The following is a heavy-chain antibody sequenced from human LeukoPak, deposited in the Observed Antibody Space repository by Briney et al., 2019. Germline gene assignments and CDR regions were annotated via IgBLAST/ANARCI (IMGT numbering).Heavy chain of an antibody. Sequence: GGSLRLSCAASGFTFRSYAMQWVRQAPGKGLEWVALISYDGSTTYYADSVKGRFTISRDNSKNTLYLQMNSLRTEDTAVYYCARSTPRQYYYYYMDVWGKGTTVTVSS. CDR3: ARSTPRQYYYYYMDV. V-gene: IGHV3-30-3*01. CDR1: GFTFRSYA. J-gene: IGHJ6*03. CDR2: ISYDGSTT.